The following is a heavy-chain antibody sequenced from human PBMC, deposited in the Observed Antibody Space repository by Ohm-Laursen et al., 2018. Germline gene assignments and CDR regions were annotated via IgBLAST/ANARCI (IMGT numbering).Heavy chain of an antibody. CDR3: ARGGGYDANSGSTYYYGLDV. J-gene: IGHJ6*02. Sequence: GTLSLTCTVSGASFRGYYWNWIRQPPGKGLEWIGYIYSSGSTKYNPSIRSRVTMSADTSKNQFSLRLTSVTAADTAVYFCARGGGYDANSGSTYYYGLDVWGQGTTVTVSS. V-gene: IGHV4-59*01. D-gene: IGHD5-12*01. CDR1: GASFRGYY. CDR2: IYSSGST.